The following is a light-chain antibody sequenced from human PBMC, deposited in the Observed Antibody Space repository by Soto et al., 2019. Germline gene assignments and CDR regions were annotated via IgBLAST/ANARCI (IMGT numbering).Light chain of an antibody. CDR3: SSYSSTSTSKEVI. Sequence: QSALTQPASVSGSPGQSITISCTGSSSDVGGYKFVSWYQQHPGKAPKLMIYDVSSRPSGVSNRFSGSKSGSTASLTISGLQAEDEADYYCSSYSSTSTSKEVIFGGGTKLTVL. CDR1: SSDVGGYKF. V-gene: IGLV2-14*03. CDR2: DVS. J-gene: IGLJ2*01.